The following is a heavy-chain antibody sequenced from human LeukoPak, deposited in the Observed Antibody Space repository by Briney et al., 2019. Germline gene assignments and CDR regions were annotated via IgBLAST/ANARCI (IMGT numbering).Heavy chain of an antibody. J-gene: IGHJ3*02. Sequence: SETLSLTCTVSGGSISSYYWSWIRQPAGKGLEWIGRIYTSGSTNYNSSLKSRVTMSVDTSKKQSSLKLSSVTAAATAVYYCARDQGASSRTSCDDAFDIWGQGTMVTVSS. D-gene: IGHD6-19*01. V-gene: IGHV4-4*07. CDR2: IYTSGST. CDR3: ARDQGASSRTSCDDAFDI. CDR1: GGSISSYY.